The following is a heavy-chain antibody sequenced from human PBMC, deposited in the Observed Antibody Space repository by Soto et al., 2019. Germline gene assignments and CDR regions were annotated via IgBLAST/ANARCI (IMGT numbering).Heavy chain of an antibody. D-gene: IGHD3-10*01. V-gene: IGHV1-8*01. J-gene: IGHJ4*02. CDR1: GNTLTSYD. Sequence: GVPVKVACKASGNTLTSYDINWVRQATGHGLEWMGWINPNSGNIGYAQKFQGRVTMTRDTAIRTAYMEVSRLRSDDTAVYYCARGRASGSYYLLDYWGQGTLVTVSS. CDR3: ARGRASGSYYLLDY. CDR2: INPNSGNI.